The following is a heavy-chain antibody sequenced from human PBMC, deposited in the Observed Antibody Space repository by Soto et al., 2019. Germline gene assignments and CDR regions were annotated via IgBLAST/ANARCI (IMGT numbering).Heavy chain of an antibody. Sequence: GESLKISCKGSGYSFPNYWIGWVRQMPGKGLEWMGIIYPGDSDTRYSPSFQGQVTISADKSISTAYLQWSSLKASDTAMYYCARQVATTYFDYWGQGTLVTSPQ. CDR3: ARQVATTYFDY. CDR2: IYPGDSDT. J-gene: IGHJ4*02. D-gene: IGHD4-17*01. V-gene: IGHV5-51*01. CDR1: GYSFPNYW.